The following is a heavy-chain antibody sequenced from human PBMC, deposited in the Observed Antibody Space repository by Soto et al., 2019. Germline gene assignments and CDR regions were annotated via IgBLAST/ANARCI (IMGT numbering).Heavy chain of an antibody. CDR3: ARGASGYCSGGSCHAKAPYYYYGMDV. J-gene: IGHJ6*02. CDR1: GYSFTSYW. CDR2: IYPGDSDT. D-gene: IGHD2-15*01. Sequence: PGESLKISCKGSGYSFTSYWIGWVRQMPGKGLKWMGIIYPGDSDTRYSPSFQGQVTISADKSISTAYLQWSSLKASDTAMYYCARGASGYCSGGSCHAKAPYYYYGMDVWGQGTTVTVSS. V-gene: IGHV5-51*01.